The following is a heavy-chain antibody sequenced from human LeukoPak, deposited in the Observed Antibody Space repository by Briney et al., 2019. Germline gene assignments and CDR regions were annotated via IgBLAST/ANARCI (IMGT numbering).Heavy chain of an antibody. V-gene: IGHV3-23*01. CDR3: AKDTPDSSAYYLEN. CDR1: GFTFSSYD. D-gene: IGHD3-22*01. Sequence: GGSLRLSCAASGFTFSSYDMSWVRQAPGKGLEWVSAISGSGGYTYNADSVKGRFTISRDNSKNTLYLQMNSLRAEDTAVYYCAKDTPDSSAYYLENWGQGTLVTVSS. J-gene: IGHJ4*02. CDR2: ISGSGGYT.